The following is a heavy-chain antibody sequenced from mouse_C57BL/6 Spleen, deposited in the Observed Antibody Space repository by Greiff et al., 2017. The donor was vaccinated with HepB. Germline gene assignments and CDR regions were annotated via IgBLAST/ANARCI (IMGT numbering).Heavy chain of an antibody. CDR1: GYTFTDYY. J-gene: IGHJ2*01. D-gene: IGHD3-2*02. CDR2: INPNNGGT. Sequence: EVQLQQSGPELVKPGASVKISCKASGYTFTDYYMNWVKQSHGKSLEWIGDINPNNGGTSYNQKFKGKATLTVDKSSSTAYMELRSLTSEDSAVYYGARRQEATAQDYWGQGTTLTVSS. CDR3: ARRQEATAQDY. V-gene: IGHV1-26*01.